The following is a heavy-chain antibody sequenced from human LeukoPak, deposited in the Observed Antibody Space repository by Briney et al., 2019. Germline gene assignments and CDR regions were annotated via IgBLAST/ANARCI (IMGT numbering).Heavy chain of an antibody. J-gene: IGHJ3*02. Sequence: SGTLSLTCAVSGGSISSSNWWSWVRQPPGKGLEWIGEIYHSGSTNYNPSLKSRVTISVDKSKNQFSLKLSSVTAADTAVYYCARGFTMIVGALDAFDIWGQGTMVTVSS. CDR3: ARGFTMIVGALDAFDI. D-gene: IGHD3-22*01. CDR2: IYHSGST. V-gene: IGHV4-4*02. CDR1: GGSISSSNW.